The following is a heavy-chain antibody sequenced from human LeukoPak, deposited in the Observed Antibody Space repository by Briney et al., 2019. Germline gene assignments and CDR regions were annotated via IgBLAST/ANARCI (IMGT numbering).Heavy chain of an antibody. CDR3: ARQVIGYYFMDV. J-gene: IGHJ6*03. V-gene: IGHV3-74*01. D-gene: IGHD2/OR15-2a*01. CDR2: INTDGSST. CDR1: GFTFSSYW. Sequence: GGSLRLSCAASGFTFSSYWMNWVRQAPGKGLVWVSRINTDGSSTTYADSVKGRFTISRDNAKNTLYLQMNSLRAEDTAVYYCARQVIGYYFMDVWGKGTTVTVSS.